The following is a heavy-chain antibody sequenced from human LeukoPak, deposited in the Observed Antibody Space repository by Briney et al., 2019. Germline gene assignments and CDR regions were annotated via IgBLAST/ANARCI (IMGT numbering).Heavy chain of an antibody. CDR1: GFAFSNYW. CDR2: MKQDGSEE. Sequence: PGGSLRLSCAASGFAFSNYWLCWVRQAPGPGLEWVANMKQDGSEEYYVESVRGRFTISRDNAKNSLYLQMNSLRVEDTGVYYCARDRGPNTFDHWGQGTLVTVSS. D-gene: IGHD3-10*01. V-gene: IGHV3-7*01. CDR3: ARDRGPNTFDH. J-gene: IGHJ4*02.